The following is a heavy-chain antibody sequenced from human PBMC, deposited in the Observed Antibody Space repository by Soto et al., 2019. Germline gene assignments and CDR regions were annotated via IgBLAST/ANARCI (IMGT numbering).Heavy chain of an antibody. CDR2: ISYDGSNK. CDR3: ARGGGVTMIVVSSLDF. D-gene: IGHD3-22*01. V-gene: IGHV3-30-3*01. J-gene: IGHJ6*02. Sequence: QVQLVESGGGVVQPGRSLRLSCAASGFTFSSYAMHWLRQAPGKGLEWVAVISYDGSNKYYADSVKGRFTISRDNSKNTLYLQMNSLRAEDTALYYCARGGGVTMIVVSSLDFWGQGTTVTVSS. CDR1: GFTFSSYA.